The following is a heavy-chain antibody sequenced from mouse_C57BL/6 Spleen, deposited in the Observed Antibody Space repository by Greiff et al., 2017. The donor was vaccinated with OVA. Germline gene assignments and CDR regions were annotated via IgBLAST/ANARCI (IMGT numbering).Heavy chain of an antibody. J-gene: IGHJ2*01. Sequence: VQLQQSGTVLARPGASVKLSCKTSGYTFTSYWMHWVKQRPGQGLEWIGAIYPGNSDTSYNQKFKGKAKLTAVTSASTAYMELSSRTNEDSAVYYCTRSRDITTVGDYWGQGTTLTVSS. V-gene: IGHV1-5*01. D-gene: IGHD1-1*01. CDR3: TRSRDITTVGDY. CDR2: IYPGNSDT. CDR1: GYTFTSYW.